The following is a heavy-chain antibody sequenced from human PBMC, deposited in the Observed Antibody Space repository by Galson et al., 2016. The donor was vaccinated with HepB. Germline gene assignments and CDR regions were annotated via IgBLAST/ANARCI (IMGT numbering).Heavy chain of an antibody. Sequence: SLRLSCAASGFTFAENPMSWFRQAPGKGLEWVGFVRSKAYGGTTEYAASVKGRFTISRDDSKSIAYLQMNSLKTEDTAIYYCTPTWLGVETSSWGQGTLVTVSS. CDR3: TPTWLGVETSS. CDR1: GFTFAENP. V-gene: IGHV3-49*03. CDR2: VRSKAYGGTT. D-gene: IGHD1-26*01. J-gene: IGHJ4*02.